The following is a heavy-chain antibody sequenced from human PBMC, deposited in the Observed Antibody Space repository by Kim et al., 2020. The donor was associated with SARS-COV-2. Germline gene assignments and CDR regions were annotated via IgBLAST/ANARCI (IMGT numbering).Heavy chain of an antibody. CDR2: IYSGGST. V-gene: IGHV3-66*02. Sequence: GGSLRLSCAASGFTVSSNYMSWVRQAPGKGLEWVSVIYSGGSTYYADSVKGRFTISRDNSKNTLYLQMNSLRAEDTAVYYCARDVSQVRGVFYYYYYYGMDVWGQGTTVTVSS. CDR1: GFTVSSNY. D-gene: IGHD3-10*01. CDR3: ARDVSQVRGVFYYYYYYGMDV. J-gene: IGHJ6*02.